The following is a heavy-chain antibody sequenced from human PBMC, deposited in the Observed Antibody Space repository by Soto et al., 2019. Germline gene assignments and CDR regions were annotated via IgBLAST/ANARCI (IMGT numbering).Heavy chain of an antibody. Sequence: ASVKVSCKASGYTFTSYGISWVRQAPGQGLEWMGWISAYNGNTNYAQKLQGRVTMTTDTSTSTAYMELRSLRSDDTAVYYCARESSSSNNCYYGMDVWGQAATVTVSS. CDR2: ISAYNGNT. V-gene: IGHV1-18*04. CDR1: GYTFTSYG. J-gene: IGHJ6*02. CDR3: ARESSSSNNCYYGMDV. D-gene: IGHD6-6*01.